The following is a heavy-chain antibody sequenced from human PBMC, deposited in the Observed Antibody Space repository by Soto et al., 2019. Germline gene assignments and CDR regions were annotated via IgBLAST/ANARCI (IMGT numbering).Heavy chain of an antibody. D-gene: IGHD5-18*01. CDR1: CGSINSGDYY. CDR3: ASNNYGYTFYDH. V-gene: IGHV4-30-4*01. Sequence: SETLSLTFSFSCGSINSGDYYWSWIRHPPGKGLEWIGYIYYRGSTYYNPSLKSRVTISVDTSKNQFSLKLSSVTAADTAVYYCASNNYGYTFYDHWGQGNLVTLSS. CDR2: IYYRGST. J-gene: IGHJ4*02.